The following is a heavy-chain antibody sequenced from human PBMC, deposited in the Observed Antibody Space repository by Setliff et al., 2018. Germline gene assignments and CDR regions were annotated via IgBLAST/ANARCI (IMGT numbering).Heavy chain of an antibody. D-gene: IGHD3-3*01. CDR3: ARRETYYNFWSGYFDY. J-gene: IGHJ4*02. CDR1: GGSISSYY. V-gene: IGHV4-59*01. CDR2: IYYSGST. Sequence: SETLSLTCTVSGGSISSYYWSWIRQPPGKGLEWIGYIYYSGSTNYNPSLKSRVTISVDTSKNQFSLKLSSVTAADTAVYYCARRETYYNFWSGYFDYWGQGTLVTVSS.